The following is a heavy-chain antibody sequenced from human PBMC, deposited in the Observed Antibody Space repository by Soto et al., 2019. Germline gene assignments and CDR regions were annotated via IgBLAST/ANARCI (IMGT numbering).Heavy chain of an antibody. Sequence: QVQLVQSGAEVKKPGASVKVSCKASGYTFTSYDINWVRQATGQGLEWMGWMNPNSGNTGYAQKFKGRXTMYRXXSISTAYMELSSLRSEDTAVYYCARRSSSWYGVDYWGQGTLVTVSS. V-gene: IGHV1-8*01. CDR1: GYTFTSYD. D-gene: IGHD6-13*01. J-gene: IGHJ4*02. CDR3: ARRSSSWYGVDY. CDR2: MNPNSGNT.